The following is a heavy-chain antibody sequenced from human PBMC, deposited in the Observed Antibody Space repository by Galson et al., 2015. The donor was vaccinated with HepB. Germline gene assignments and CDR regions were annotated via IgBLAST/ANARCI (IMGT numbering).Heavy chain of an antibody. CDR1: GFTFSNAW. CDR2: IKSKTDGGTT. J-gene: IGHJ6*02. D-gene: IGHD3-3*01. V-gene: IGHV3-15*01. Sequence: SLRLSCAASGFTFSNAWMSWVRQAPGKGLEWVGRIKSKTDGGTTDYAAPVKGRFTISRDDSKNTLYLQMNSLKTEDTAVYYCTTLGPAFDSDTDFWSGYFPPYGMDVWGQGTTVTVSS. CDR3: TTLGPAFDSDTDFWSGYFPPYGMDV.